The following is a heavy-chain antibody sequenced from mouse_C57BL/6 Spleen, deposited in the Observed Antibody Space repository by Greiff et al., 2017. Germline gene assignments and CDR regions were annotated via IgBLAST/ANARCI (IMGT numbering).Heavy chain of an antibody. CDR1: GFTFSSYG. CDR3: ARRENVYFAY. V-gene: IGHV5-6*02. CDR2: ISSGGSYT. J-gene: IGHJ2*01. Sequence: EVKLMESGGDLVKPGGSLKLSCAASGFTFSSYGMSWVRQTPDKRLEWVATISSGGSYTYYPDSVKGRFTISRDNAKNTLYLQMSSLKSADTAMYYCARRENVYFAYWGQGTTLTVSS.